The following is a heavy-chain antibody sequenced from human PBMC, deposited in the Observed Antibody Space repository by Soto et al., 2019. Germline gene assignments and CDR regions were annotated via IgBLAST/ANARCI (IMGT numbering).Heavy chain of an antibody. CDR1: GGSFSGYY. CDR3: ARGLSSSGWAYYYYYYGMDV. D-gene: IGHD6-19*01. CDR2: INHSGST. Sequence: ETLSLTCAVYGGSFSGYYWSWIRQPPGKGLEWIGEINHSGSTNYNPSLKSRVTISVDTSKNQFSLKLSSVTAADTAVYYRARGLSSSGWAYYYYYYGMDVWGQGTTVTVSS. J-gene: IGHJ6*02. V-gene: IGHV4-34*01.